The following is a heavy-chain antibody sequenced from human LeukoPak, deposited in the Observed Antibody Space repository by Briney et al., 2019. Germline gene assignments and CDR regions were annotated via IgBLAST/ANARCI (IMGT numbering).Heavy chain of an antibody. D-gene: IGHD1-26*01. CDR3: ARQMVGAFDY. CDR2: IYTSGTT. J-gene: IGHJ4*02. V-gene: IGHV4-61*02. CDR1: GGSISSSNYY. Sequence: SETLSLTCTVSGGSISSSNYYWSWIRQPAGKGLEWIGRIYTSGTTNYNPSLKSRVTISIDTSKNQFSLKLSSVTAADTAVYYCARQMVGAFDYWGQGTLVTVSS.